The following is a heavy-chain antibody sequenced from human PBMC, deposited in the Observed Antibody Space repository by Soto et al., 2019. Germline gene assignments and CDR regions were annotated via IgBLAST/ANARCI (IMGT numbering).Heavy chain of an antibody. D-gene: IGHD3-16*01. J-gene: IGHJ4*02. Sequence: QVQLVESWGGVVQPGRSLRLSCAASGFTFSSYGMHWVRQAPGKGLEWVAVISYDGSNKYYADSVKGRFTISRDNSKNTLYLQMNSLRAEDTAVYYCAKALGGYWGQGTLVTVSS. CDR3: AKALGGY. V-gene: IGHV3-30*18. CDR1: GFTFSSYG. CDR2: ISYDGSNK.